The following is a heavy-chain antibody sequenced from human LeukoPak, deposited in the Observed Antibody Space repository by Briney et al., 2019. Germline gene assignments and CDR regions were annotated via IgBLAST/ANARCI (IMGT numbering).Heavy chain of an antibody. D-gene: IGHD3-16*01. CDR2: IYYSGST. CDR3: ARVPRGLGGFDY. V-gene: IGHV4-39*07. CDR1: GGSISSSSYY. J-gene: IGHJ4*02. Sequence: PSETLSLTCTVSGGSISSSSYYWGWIRQPPGKGLEWIGSIYYSGSTYYNPSLKSRVTISVDTSKNQFSLKLSSVTAADTAVYYCARVPRGLGGFDYWGQGTLVTVSS.